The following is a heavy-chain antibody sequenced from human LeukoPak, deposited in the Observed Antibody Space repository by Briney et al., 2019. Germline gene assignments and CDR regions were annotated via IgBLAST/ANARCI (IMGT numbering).Heavy chain of an antibody. CDR3: ASLVVPAAILDYGMDV. CDR1: GYTFTSYY. CDR2: INPSGGST. D-gene: IGHD2-2*01. J-gene: IGHJ6*02. Sequence: GASEKVSCKASGYTFTSYYMHWVRQAPGQGLEWMGIINPSGGSTSYAQKFQGRVTMTRDTSTSTVYMELSSLRSEDTAVYYCASLVVPAAILDYGMDVWGQGTTVTVSS. V-gene: IGHV1-46*01.